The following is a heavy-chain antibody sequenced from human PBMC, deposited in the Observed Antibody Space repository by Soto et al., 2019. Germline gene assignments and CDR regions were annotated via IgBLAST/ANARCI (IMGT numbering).Heavy chain of an antibody. D-gene: IGHD1-1*01. J-gene: IGHJ4*02. CDR3: TTLNWNRGDY. CDR1: VFTFSNAW. Sequence: GPLKLSCAASVFTFSNAWMSWVRQAPGKGLEWVGRIKSKTYGGTTDYAARVKGKFTISRDDSKNTLNRQMNSLKTEDTAVYYCTTLNWNRGDYWGQGTLVTVSS. CDR2: IKSKTYGGTT. V-gene: IGHV3-15*01.